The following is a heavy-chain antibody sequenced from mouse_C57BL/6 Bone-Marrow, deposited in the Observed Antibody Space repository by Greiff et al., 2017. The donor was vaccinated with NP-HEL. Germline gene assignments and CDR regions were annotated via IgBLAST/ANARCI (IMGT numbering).Heavy chain of an antibody. V-gene: IGHV1-82*01. CDR1: GYAFSSSW. D-gene: IGHD2-4*01. CDR2: IYPGDGDT. J-gene: IGHJ3*01. CDR3: ATIYYDYDWFAY. Sequence: QVQLQQSGPELVKPGASVKISCKASGYAFSSSWMNWVKQRPGKGLEWIGRIYPGDGDTNYNGKFKGKATLTADKSSSTAYMQLSSLTSEDSAVYFCATIYYDYDWFAYWGQGTLVTVSA.